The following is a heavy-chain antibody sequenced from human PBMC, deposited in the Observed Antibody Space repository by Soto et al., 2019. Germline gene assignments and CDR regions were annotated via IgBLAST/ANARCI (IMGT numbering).Heavy chain of an antibody. CDR2: IYYSGST. CDR3: ARDRIAARPYYYYGMDV. CDR1: GGSISSGGYY. J-gene: IGHJ6*02. D-gene: IGHD6-6*01. Sequence: SDTLSLTCTVSGGSISSGGYYWSWIRQHPGKGLEWIGYIYYSGSTYYNPSLKSRVTISVDTSKNQFSLKLSSVTAADTAVYYCARDRIAARPYYYYGMDVWGQGTTVTVSS. V-gene: IGHV4-31*03.